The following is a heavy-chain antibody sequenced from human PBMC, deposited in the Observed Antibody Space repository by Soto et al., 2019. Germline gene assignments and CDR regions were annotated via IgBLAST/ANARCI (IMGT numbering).Heavy chain of an antibody. J-gene: IGHJ4*02. CDR3: ARVMGGYSGYVFDY. V-gene: IGHV3-30-3*01. CDR1: GFTFSSYA. CDR2: ISYDGSNK. D-gene: IGHD5-12*01. Sequence: QVQLVESGGGVVQPGRSLRLSCAASGFTFSSYAMHWVRQAPGKGLEWVAVISYDGSNKYYEDSVKGRFTISRDNSKNTLYLQMNSLRAEDTAVYYCARVMGGYSGYVFDYWGQGTLVTVSS.